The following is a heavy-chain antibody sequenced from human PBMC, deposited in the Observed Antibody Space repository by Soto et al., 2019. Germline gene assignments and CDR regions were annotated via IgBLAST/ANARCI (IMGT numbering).Heavy chain of an antibody. V-gene: IGHV4-61*08. CDR2: IYYSGST. Sequence: QVQLQESGPGLVKPSETLSLTCTVSGGSVSSGGYYWTWIRQPPGKGLEWIGYIYYSGSTNYNPSLKSRVTTSVDTSKNQFSLKLSSVTSADTAMYYCARTGYTSSWSIDYWGQGTLVTVSS. J-gene: IGHJ4*02. CDR3: ARTGYTSSWSIDY. D-gene: IGHD6-13*01. CDR1: GGSVSSGGYY.